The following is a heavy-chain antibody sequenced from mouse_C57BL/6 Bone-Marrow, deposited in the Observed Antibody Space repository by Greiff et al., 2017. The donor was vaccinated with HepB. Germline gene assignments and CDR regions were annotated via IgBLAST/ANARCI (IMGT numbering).Heavy chain of an antibody. CDR1: GYTFTSYW. J-gene: IGHJ3*01. Sequence: VQLQQPGAELVKPGASVKLSCKASGYTFTSYWMHWVKQRPGQGLEWIGIIHPNSGSTNYNEKFKSKATLTVDKSSSTAYMQLSSLTSEDSAVYYCARWLLLAWFAYWGQGTLVTVSA. CDR3: ARWLLLAWFAY. V-gene: IGHV1-64*01. CDR2: IHPNSGST. D-gene: IGHD1-1*01.